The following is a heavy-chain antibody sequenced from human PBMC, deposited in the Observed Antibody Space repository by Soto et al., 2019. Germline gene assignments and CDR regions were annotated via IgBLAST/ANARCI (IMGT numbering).Heavy chain of an antibody. CDR3: ARSNSGYYKWFDP. J-gene: IGHJ5*02. D-gene: IGHD3-22*01. Sequence: HLQLQESGPGLVKPSETLSLTCTVSGDSISNSNYYWGWIRQPPGKGLEWIANIYYSGSTYCNTSLKSRVAISVDTSKNPFSLKLSSVTDADTAIYYCARSNSGYYKWFDPWGQGTLVTVSS. V-gene: IGHV4-39*01. CDR1: GDSISNSNYY. CDR2: IYYSGST.